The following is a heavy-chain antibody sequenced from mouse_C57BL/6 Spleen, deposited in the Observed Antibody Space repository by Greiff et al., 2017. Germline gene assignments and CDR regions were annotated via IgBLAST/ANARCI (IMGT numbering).Heavy chain of an antibody. J-gene: IGHJ3*01. D-gene: IGHD2-4*01. CDR1: GFNIKDDY. V-gene: IGHV14-4*01. CDR3: TTNYDYDGAY. Sequence: VQLQQSGAELVRPGASVKLSCTASGFNIKDDYMHWVKQSPEQGLEWIGWIDPENGDTEYASKFQGKATITADTSSNTAYLQLSSLTSEDTAVYYCTTNYDYDGAYWGQGTLVTVSA. CDR2: IDPENGDT.